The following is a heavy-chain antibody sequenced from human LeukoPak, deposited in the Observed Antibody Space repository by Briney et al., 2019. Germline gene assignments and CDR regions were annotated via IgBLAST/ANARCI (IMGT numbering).Heavy chain of an antibody. CDR3: AKVLDSSRYWYFDL. D-gene: IGHD6-6*01. J-gene: IGHJ2*01. CDR1: GFTFSSYA. CDR2: ISGSGAYA. V-gene: IGHV3-23*01. Sequence: GGSLRLSCAASGFTFSSYAMTWVRQAPWKGLEWVSAISGSGAYAYHEDSVKGRFTISRDNSKNTLYLQMNSLRAEDTAVYYCAKVLDSSRYWYFDLWGRGTLVTVSS.